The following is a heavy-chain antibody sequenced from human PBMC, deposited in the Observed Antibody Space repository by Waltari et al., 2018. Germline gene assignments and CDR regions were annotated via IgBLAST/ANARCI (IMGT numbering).Heavy chain of an antibody. Sequence: EVQLVESGGGLIQPGGSLRLSCAASGFSISDNYMSWVRLAPGKGLEWVSFINSGGTTYYADSVKGRFTISRDNSKNTVYLQMNSLRAEDTAMYYCARDSKFDPWGQGTLVTVSS. J-gene: IGHJ5*02. CDR1: GFSISDNY. D-gene: IGHD4-4*01. CDR3: ARDSKFDP. V-gene: IGHV3-53*01. CDR2: INSGGTT.